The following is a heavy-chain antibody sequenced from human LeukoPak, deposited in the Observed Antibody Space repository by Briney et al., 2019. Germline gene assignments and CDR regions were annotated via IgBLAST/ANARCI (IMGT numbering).Heavy chain of an antibody. V-gene: IGHV1-8*01. CDR1: GYTFTSYD. J-gene: IGHJ6*02. D-gene: IGHD2-8*01. CDR2: MNPNSGNT. Sequence: ASVKVSCKASGYTFTSYDINWVRQATGQGLEWMGRMNPNSGNTGYAQKFQGRVTMTRNTSISTAYMELSSLRSEDTAVYYCARARYCTNGVCSPYYYYGMDVWGQGTTVTVSS. CDR3: ARARYCTNGVCSPYYYYGMDV.